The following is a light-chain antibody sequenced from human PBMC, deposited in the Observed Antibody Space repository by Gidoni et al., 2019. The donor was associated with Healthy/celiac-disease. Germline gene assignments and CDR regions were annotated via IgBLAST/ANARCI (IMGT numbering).Light chain of an antibody. CDR3: QQRSNWPPLT. CDR2: DAS. V-gene: IGKV3-11*01. J-gene: IGKJ4*01. CDR1: QSVSSY. Sequence: EMVLTQSLATLSLSPGERATLSCRASQSVSSYLAWYQQKPGQAPRLLIYDASNRATGIPARFSVSGSGTDFTLTISRLEPEDFAVYYCQQRSNWPPLTFGGXTKVEIK.